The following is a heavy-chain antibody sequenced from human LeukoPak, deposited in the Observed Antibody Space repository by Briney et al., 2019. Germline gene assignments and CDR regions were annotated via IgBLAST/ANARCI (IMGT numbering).Heavy chain of an antibody. J-gene: IGHJ4*02. CDR1: GGTFSSYA. CDR2: IIPIFGTA. CDR3: AREVFVVATTGLDY. V-gene: IGHV1-69*05. Sequence: VASVKVSCKASGGTFSSYAISWVRQAPGQGLEWMGRIIPIFGTANYAQKFQGRVAITTDESTSTAYMELSSLRSEDTAVYYCAREVFVVATTGLDYWGQGTLVTVSS. D-gene: IGHD5-12*01.